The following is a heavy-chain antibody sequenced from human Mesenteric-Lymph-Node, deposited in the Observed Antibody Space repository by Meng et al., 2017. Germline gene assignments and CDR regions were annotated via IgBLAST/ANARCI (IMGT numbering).Heavy chain of an antibody. D-gene: IGHD4-23*01. Sequence: QVQLQQSGPGLVKPSQTLSLTCSISGERVSSNSAAWNWIRQSPSRGLEWLGRTFYRSKWSNEYAVSVKSRITINPDTSKNQFSLQLNSMTPEDTAVYYCARGINGGCGDWGQGTLVTASS. CDR2: TFYRSKWSN. V-gene: IGHV6-1*01. CDR1: GERVSSNSAA. CDR3: ARGINGGCGD. J-gene: IGHJ4*02.